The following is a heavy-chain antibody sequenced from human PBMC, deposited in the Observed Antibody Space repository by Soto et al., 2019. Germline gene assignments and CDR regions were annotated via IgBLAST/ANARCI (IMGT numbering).Heavy chain of an antibody. CDR2: LYYRGSP. V-gene: IGHV4-59*01. Sequence: SETLSLTCTVSGDSISRYYWSWIRQPPGKGLEWIAYLYYRGSPNYNPSLTGRVTISVDTSKNQFSLRLSSVTAADTAVYFCAGLPRHFDNYFDPWGQGTLVTVSS. CDR1: GDSISRYY. CDR3: AGLPRHFDNYFDP. J-gene: IGHJ5*02. D-gene: IGHD3-9*01.